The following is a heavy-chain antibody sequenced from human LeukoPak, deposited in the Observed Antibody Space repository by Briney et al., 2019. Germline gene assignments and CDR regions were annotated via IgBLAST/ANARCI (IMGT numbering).Heavy chain of an antibody. Sequence: ASVKASCKASGYTFTGYYMHWVRQAPGQGLEWMGWINPNSGGTNYAQKFQGRVTMTRDTSISTAYMELSRLRSDDTAVYYCATAHDYGDYSFDYWGQGTLVTVSS. CDR1: GYTFTGYY. J-gene: IGHJ4*02. V-gene: IGHV1-2*02. D-gene: IGHD4-17*01. CDR2: INPNSGGT. CDR3: ATAHDYGDYSFDY.